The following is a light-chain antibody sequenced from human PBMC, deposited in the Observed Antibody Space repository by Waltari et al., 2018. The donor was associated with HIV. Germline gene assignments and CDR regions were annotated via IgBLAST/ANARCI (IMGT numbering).Light chain of an antibody. CDR3: GTWDSSLSAGV. J-gene: IGLJ3*02. CDR2: ENN. Sequence: QSVLTQPPSVSAAPGPKVTISCSGSSSNIGRNYASSYQHLPGTAPKLLIYENNKRPSGIPDRFSGSKSGTSATLGITGLQTGDEADYYCGTWDSSLSAGVFGGGTKLTVL. CDR1: SSNIGRNY. V-gene: IGLV1-51*02.